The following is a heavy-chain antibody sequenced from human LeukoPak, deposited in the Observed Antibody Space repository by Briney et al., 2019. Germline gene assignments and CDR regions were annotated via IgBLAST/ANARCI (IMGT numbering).Heavy chain of an antibody. Sequence: ASVKVSCKASGGTFSSYAISWVRQAPGQGLEWMGGIIPIFGTANYAQKFQGRATITADESTSTAYMELSSLRSEDTAVYYCARDTGPYCSSTSCYALDYWGQGTLVTVSS. CDR3: ARDTGPYCSSTSCYALDY. V-gene: IGHV1-69*01. CDR2: IIPIFGTA. CDR1: GGTFSSYA. D-gene: IGHD2-2*01. J-gene: IGHJ4*02.